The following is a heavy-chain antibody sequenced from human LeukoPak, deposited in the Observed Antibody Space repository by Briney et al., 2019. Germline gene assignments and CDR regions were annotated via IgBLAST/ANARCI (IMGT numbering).Heavy chain of an antibody. CDR1: GFTFSSYA. Sequence: PGRSLRLSCAASGFTFSSYAMHWVRQAPGKGLEWVAVIWYDGSNKYYADSVKGRFTISRDNSKNTLYLQMNSLRAEDTAVYHCARDDGSSWYAPVYWGQGTLVTVSS. J-gene: IGHJ4*02. D-gene: IGHD6-13*01. V-gene: IGHV3-33*08. CDR2: IWYDGSNK. CDR3: ARDDGSSWYAPVY.